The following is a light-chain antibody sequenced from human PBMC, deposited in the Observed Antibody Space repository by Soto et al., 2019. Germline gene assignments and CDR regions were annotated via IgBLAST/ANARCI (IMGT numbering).Light chain of an antibody. Sequence: DIHMTQSPSALSASVGDRVTITCRASENINSWLAWYQQKPGKAPNLLIYEASRLEKGVPARFGGRGSGTEFTLTISILQPDDFTTYYCQQYNVYSWTFGQGTKVDI. CDR1: ENINSW. V-gene: IGKV1-5*03. CDR2: EAS. CDR3: QQYNVYSWT. J-gene: IGKJ1*01.